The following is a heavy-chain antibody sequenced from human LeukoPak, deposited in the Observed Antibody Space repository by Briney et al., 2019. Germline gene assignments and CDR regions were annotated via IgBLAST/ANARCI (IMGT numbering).Heavy chain of an antibody. Sequence: SETLSLTCAVYDGSFSGYYWSWIRQPPGKGLEWIGEINHSGSTNYNPSLKSRVTISLDTSKSQFSLKVRCVTAADTAVYYCARGLNDSWTGENYWGQGTLVTVSS. V-gene: IGHV4-34*01. CDR2: INHSGST. J-gene: IGHJ4*02. D-gene: IGHD3-3*01. CDR1: DGSFSGYY. CDR3: ARGLNDSWTGENY.